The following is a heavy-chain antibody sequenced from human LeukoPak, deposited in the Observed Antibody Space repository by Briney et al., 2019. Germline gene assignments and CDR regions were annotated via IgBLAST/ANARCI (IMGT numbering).Heavy chain of an antibody. V-gene: IGHV3-30*02. CDR2: IRYDGSNK. Sequence: GGSLRLSCAASGFTFSNHGMHWVRQAPGKGLEWLTFIRYDGSNKYYADSVKGRFSISRDNSQNTLYLQVNSLRIEDTAVYFCAKDMSSSAGFDYWGQGTLVTVSS. D-gene: IGHD6-6*01. J-gene: IGHJ4*02. CDR1: GFTFSNHG. CDR3: AKDMSSSAGFDY.